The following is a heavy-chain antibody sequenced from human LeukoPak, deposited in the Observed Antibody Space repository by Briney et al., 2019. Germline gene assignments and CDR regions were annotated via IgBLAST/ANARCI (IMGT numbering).Heavy chain of an antibody. Sequence: PSETLSLTCTVSGGSISSYYWSWIRQPPGKGLEWIGYIYYSGSTNYNPSLKSRVTISVDTSKNQFSLKLSSVTAADTAVYYCARDSRYYDILTGLPYYYGMDVWGQGTTVTVSS. D-gene: IGHD3-9*01. CDR3: ARDSRYYDILTGLPYYYGMDV. V-gene: IGHV4-59*01. J-gene: IGHJ6*02. CDR1: GGSISSYY. CDR2: IYYSGST.